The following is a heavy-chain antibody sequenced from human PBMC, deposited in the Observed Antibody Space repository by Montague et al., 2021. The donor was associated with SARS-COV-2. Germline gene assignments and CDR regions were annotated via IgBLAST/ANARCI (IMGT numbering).Heavy chain of an antibody. CDR3: AHRKVLAAAWDY. CDR2: IDWDDDK. J-gene: IGHJ4*02. CDR1: GFSLSTSGMC. V-gene: IGHV2-70*12. D-gene: IGHD6-13*01. Sequence: PALVKPIQTLTLTCTFSGFSLSTSGMCVSWIRQPPGKALEWLARIDWDDDKYYSTSLKTRLTISKDTSKNQVVLTMTNMDPVDTATYYCAHRKVLAAAWDYWGQGTLVTVSS.